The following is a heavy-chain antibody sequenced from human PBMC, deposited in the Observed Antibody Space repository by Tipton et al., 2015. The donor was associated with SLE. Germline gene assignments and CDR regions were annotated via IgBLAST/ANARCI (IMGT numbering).Heavy chain of an antibody. J-gene: IGHJ4*02. Sequence: SLRLSCAASGFTFSNYGMHWVRQAPAKGLEWVTAIQSDGSRKYYADSVKGRFTISRDDSESTLYLQVNTLRAEDTAIYYCARDFCGSRSCFDYWGQGILVTVSS. CDR3: ARDFCGSRSCFDY. V-gene: IGHV3-33*01. CDR2: IQSDGSRK. D-gene: IGHD6-13*01. CDR1: GFTFSNYG.